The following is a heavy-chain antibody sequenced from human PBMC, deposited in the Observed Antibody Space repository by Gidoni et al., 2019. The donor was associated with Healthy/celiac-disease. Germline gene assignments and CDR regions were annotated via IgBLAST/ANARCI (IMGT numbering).Heavy chain of an antibody. CDR1: GNTFTSYD. CDR2: RNPNSGNT. CDR3: ARAPRSTTGFDP. J-gene: IGHJ5*02. D-gene: IGHD4-17*01. V-gene: IGHV1-8*01. Sequence: QVQLVQSGAEVKKPGASVKVSGKASGNTFTSYDINWVRQATGQGLEWMGWRNPNSGNTGYAQKFQGRVTMTRNTSISTAYLELGSLGSEDTAVYYCARAPRSTTGFDPWGQGTLVTVSS.